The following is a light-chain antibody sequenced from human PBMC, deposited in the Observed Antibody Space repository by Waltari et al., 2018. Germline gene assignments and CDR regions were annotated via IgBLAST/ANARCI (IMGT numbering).Light chain of an antibody. CDR3: QNHERLPAM. Sequence: EIVLTQSPGTLSLSPGERATLSCRASQSISRYLAWYQQKPGQAPRLLIYAASSRATGIPDRFSGSGSGTYFILTSSRLEPEDFAVYYCQNHERLPAMFGQGTKVEIK. V-gene: IGKV3-20*01. J-gene: IGKJ1*01. CDR2: AAS. CDR1: QSISRY.